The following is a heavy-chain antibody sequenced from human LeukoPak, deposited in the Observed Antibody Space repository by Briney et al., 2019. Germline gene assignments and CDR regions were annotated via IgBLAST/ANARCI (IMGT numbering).Heavy chain of an antibody. CDR2: INSDGSST. CDR3: ASISGWYGFDY. CDR1: GFTFRSYW. Sequence: PGGSLRLSCAASGFTFRSYWMHWVRQAPGKGLVWVSRINSDGSSTIYSDSVKGRFTISRDNARNTLYLQMNSLRAEDTAVYYCASISGWYGFDYWGQGTLVTVSS. D-gene: IGHD6-19*01. J-gene: IGHJ4*02. V-gene: IGHV3-74*01.